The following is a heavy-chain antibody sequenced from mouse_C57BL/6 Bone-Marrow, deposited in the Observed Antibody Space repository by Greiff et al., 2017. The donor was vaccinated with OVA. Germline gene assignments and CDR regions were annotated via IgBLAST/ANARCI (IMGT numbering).Heavy chain of an antibody. CDR1: GYTFTSYG. CDR2: IYPRSGNT. CDR3: ARRDDYHAMDY. Sequence: VQLQQSGAELARPGASVKLSCKASGYTFTSYGISWVKQRTGQGLEWIGEIYPRSGNTYYNEKFKGKATLTADKSSSTAYMGLRSLTSEDSAVYFCARRDDYHAMDYWGQGTSVTVSS. V-gene: IGHV1-81*01. J-gene: IGHJ4*01.